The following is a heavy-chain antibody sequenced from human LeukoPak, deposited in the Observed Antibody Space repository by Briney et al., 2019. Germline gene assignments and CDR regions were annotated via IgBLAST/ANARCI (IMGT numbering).Heavy chain of an antibody. CDR3: AKRSGYEPGDEWFDP. CDR1: GFTFSSYA. V-gene: IGHV3-23*01. Sequence: GGSLRLSCAASGFTFSSYAMSWVRQAPGKGLEWVSAINGSGGSTYYADSVKGRFTISRDNSKNTLYLQMNSLRAEDTAVYYCAKRSGYEPGDEWFDPWGQGTLVTVSS. CDR2: INGSGGST. D-gene: IGHD5-12*01. J-gene: IGHJ5*02.